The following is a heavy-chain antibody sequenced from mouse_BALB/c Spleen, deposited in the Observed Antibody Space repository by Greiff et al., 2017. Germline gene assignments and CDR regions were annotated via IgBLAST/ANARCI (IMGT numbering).Heavy chain of an antibody. CDR1: GFTFSSYA. CDR2: ISSGGSYT. J-gene: IGHJ4*01. Sequence: EVMLVESGGGLVKPGGSLKLSCAASGFTFSSYAMSWVRQSPEKRLEWVAAISSGGSYTYYPDTVTGRFTISRDNAKNTLYLEMSSLRSEDTAMYYCARGQDAMDYWGQGTSVTVSS. CDR3: ARGQDAMDY. V-gene: IGHV5-9-4*01.